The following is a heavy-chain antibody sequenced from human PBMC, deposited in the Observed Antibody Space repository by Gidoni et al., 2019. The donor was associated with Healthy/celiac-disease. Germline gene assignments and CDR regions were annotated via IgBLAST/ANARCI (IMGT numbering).Heavy chain of an antibody. D-gene: IGHD2-2*01. CDR3: ARSNYAPDYFDY. CDR2: IYYSGST. CDR1: GGSISSSSYY. J-gene: IGHJ4*02. Sequence: QLQLQESGPGLVKPSETLSLTCTVSGGSISSSSYYWGWIRQPPGKGLEWIGSIYYSGSTYYNPYLKSRVTISVDTSKNQFSLKLSSVTAADTAVYYCARSNYAPDYFDYWGQGTLVTVSS. V-gene: IGHV4-39*07.